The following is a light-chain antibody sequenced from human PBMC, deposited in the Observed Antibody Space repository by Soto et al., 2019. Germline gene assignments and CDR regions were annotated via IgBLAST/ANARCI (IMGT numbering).Light chain of an antibody. Sequence: DILMTQSPDSLAVSLGERATINCKSSQSVLYSSNNKNYLAWYQRKPGQPPKLLIYWASNRESGVPDRFSGSVSGTDFTLTISSLQAEDVAVYYCQQYYSPPHSFGQGTKLEIK. CDR2: WAS. CDR3: QQYYSPPHS. CDR1: QSVLYSSNNKNY. V-gene: IGKV4-1*01. J-gene: IGKJ2*03.